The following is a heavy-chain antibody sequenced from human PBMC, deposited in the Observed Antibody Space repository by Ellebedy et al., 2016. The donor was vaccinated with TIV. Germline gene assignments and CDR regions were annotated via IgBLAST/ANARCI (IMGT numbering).Heavy chain of an antibody. Sequence: SVKVSCXASGGTFSSYAVVWVRQAPGQGLEWMGGTIPLFGTANYTQKFQGRVTLTADDSTGTAYMELSSLRSDDTAVYYCARGYCTTTSCWHNFDYWGQGTLVTVSS. CDR3: ARGYCTTTSCWHNFDY. CDR1: GGTFSSYA. V-gene: IGHV1-69*13. D-gene: IGHD2-2*01. CDR2: TIPLFGTA. J-gene: IGHJ4*02.